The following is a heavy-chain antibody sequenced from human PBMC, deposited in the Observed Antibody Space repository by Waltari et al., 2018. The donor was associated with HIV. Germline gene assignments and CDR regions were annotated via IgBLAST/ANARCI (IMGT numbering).Heavy chain of an antibody. D-gene: IGHD6-19*01. J-gene: IGHJ6*02. CDR3: ARAQKRSKIAVAQDYYYYYGMDV. V-gene: IGHV4-34*01. CDR2: INHSGST. Sequence: QVQLQQWGAGLLKPSETLSLTCAVYGGSFSSYYWSWIRQPPGKGLEWIGEINHSGSTNYNPSLKSRVTISVDTSKNQFSLKLSSVTAADTAVYYCARAQKRSKIAVAQDYYYYYGMDVWGQGTTVTVSS. CDR1: GGSFSSYY.